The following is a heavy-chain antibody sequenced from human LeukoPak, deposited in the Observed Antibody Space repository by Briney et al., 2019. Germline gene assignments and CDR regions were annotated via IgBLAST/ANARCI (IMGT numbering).Heavy chain of an antibody. CDR1: GFTFSDYY. CDR2: ISSSGGTI. CDR3: ARDGARPGAFCVGDCYSIDF. J-gene: IGHJ4*02. Sequence: TGGSLRLSCAASGFTFSDYYLSWIRQAPGKGLEWVSYISSSGGTIYYADSVKGRFTISRDNAKNSLYLQMNSLRAEDTAVYYCARDGARPGAFCVGDCYSIDFWGQGTLVTVSS. D-gene: IGHD2-21*01. V-gene: IGHV3-11*04.